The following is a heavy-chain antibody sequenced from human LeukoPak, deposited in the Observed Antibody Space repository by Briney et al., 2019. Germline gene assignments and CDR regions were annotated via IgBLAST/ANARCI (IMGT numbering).Heavy chain of an antibody. D-gene: IGHD2-21*02. J-gene: IGHJ4*02. CDR2: IYDSGST. V-gene: IGHV4-59*01. CDR3: ARETAMAFE. CDR1: GGSISSYY. Sequence: SETLSLTCTVSGGSISSYYWSWIRQPPGKGLEWTGYIYDSGSTNYNPSLKSRVTISVDTSKNQFSLKLSSVTAADTVVYYCARETAMAFEWGQGTLVTVSS.